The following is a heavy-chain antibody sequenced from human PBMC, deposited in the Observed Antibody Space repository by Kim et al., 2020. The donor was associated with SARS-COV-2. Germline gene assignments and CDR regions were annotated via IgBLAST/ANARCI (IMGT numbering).Heavy chain of an antibody. V-gene: IGHV3-21*01. CDR2: ISSSSSYI. CDR1: GFTFSSYS. Sequence: GGSLRLSCAASGFTFSSYSMNWVRQAPGKGLEWVSSISSSSSYIYYADSVKGRFAISRDNAKNSLYLQMNSLRAEDTAVYYCAREADIVAVNDYWGQGTLVTVSS. CDR3: AREADIVAVNDY. J-gene: IGHJ4*02. D-gene: IGHD5-12*01.